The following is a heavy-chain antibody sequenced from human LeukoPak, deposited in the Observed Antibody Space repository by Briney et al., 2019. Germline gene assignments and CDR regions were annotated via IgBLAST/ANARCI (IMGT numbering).Heavy chain of an antibody. D-gene: IGHD3-16*02. V-gene: IGHV3-23*01. CDR2: ISGSGGST. Sequence: GGSLRLSCAASGFTFSSYAMSWVRQAPGKGLEWVSAISGSGGSTYYADSVKGRFTISRDNSKNTLYLQMNSLRAEDTAVYYCAKGERLRLGELSPTEIYCWGQGTLVTVSS. CDR3: AKGERLRLGELSPTEIYC. CDR1: GFTFSSYA. J-gene: IGHJ4*02.